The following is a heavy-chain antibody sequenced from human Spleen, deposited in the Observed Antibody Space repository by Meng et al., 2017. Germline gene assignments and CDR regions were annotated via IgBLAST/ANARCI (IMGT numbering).Heavy chain of an antibody. CDR3: ASEKLTQDCTNGVCYGRHYGMDV. CDR2: IIPIFGTA. Sequence: SVKVSCKASGGTFSSYAISWVRQAPGQGLEWMGGIIPIFGTANYAQKFQGRVTITADKSTSTAYMELSSLRSEDTAVYYCASEKLTQDCTNGVCYGRHYGMDVWGQGTTVTVSS. J-gene: IGHJ6*02. D-gene: IGHD2-8*01. V-gene: IGHV1-69*06. CDR1: GGTFSSYA.